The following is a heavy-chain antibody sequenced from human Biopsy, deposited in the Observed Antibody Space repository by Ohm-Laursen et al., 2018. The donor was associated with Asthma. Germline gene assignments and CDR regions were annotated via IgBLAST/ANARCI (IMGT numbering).Heavy chain of an antibody. CDR1: GFTFSSYA. J-gene: IGHJ4*02. V-gene: IGHV3-30-3*01. D-gene: IGHD6-19*01. Sequence: LSLTCAASGFTFSSYAMHWVRQAPGKGLEWVAVISYDGSNKYYADFVKGRFTISRDNSKNTLYLQMNSLRAEDTAVYYCAREGIAVAHFDYWGQGTLVTVSS. CDR2: ISYDGSNK. CDR3: AREGIAVAHFDY.